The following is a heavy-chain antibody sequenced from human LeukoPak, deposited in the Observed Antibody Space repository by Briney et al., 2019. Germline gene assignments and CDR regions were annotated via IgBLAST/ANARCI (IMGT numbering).Heavy chain of an antibody. Sequence: PGGSLRLSCAASGFIFSSYWMHWVRQAPGKGLVWVSRISSDGSSTSYADSVKGRFTISRDNSKNTLYLQMNSLRAEDTAVYYCAKGATMIRGVNIGFDYWGQGTLVTVSS. CDR3: AKGATMIRGVNIGFDY. V-gene: IGHV3-74*01. CDR2: ISSDGSST. D-gene: IGHD3-10*01. J-gene: IGHJ4*02. CDR1: GFIFSSYW.